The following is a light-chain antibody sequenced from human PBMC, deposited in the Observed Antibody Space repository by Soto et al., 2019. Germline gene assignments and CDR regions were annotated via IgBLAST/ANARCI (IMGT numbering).Light chain of an antibody. CDR3: QQYGSSPGT. J-gene: IGKJ2*02. V-gene: IGKV3-20*01. CDR2: GAS. Sequence: EIVLTQSPGTLSLSPGERATLSCRASQSVSSNFLAWYQQKPGQAPKLLISGASSRATGIPDRISGSGSGTDFTLTISRLEPEDFALYSCQQYGSSPGTFGQGTKLEIK. CDR1: QSVSSNF.